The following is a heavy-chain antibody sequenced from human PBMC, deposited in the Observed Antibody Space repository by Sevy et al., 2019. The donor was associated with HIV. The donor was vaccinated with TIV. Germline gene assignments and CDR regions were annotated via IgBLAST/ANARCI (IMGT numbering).Heavy chain of an antibody. Sequence: SETLSLTCTVSGGSISSYYWSWIRQPPGKGLERIGYIYYSGSTKYNPSLKSRVTISVDTSKNQFSLKLSSVTAADTAVYYCASERYCSGGSCPYGMDVWRQGTTVTVSS. CDR3: ASERYCSGGSCPYGMDV. D-gene: IGHD2-15*01. V-gene: IGHV4-59*12. CDR1: GGSISSYY. J-gene: IGHJ6*02. CDR2: IYYSGST.